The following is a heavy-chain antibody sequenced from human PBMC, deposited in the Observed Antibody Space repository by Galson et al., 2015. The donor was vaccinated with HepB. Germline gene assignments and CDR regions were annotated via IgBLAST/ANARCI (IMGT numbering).Heavy chain of an antibody. J-gene: IGHJ4*02. Sequence: SLRLSCAASGFTFSSYGMHWVRQAPGKGLEWVAVIWYDGSNKYYADSVKGRFTISRDNSKNTLYLQMNSLRAEDTAVYYCAKVAAAAGSFGYWGQGTLVTVSS. CDR3: AKVAAAAGSFGY. CDR2: IWYDGSNK. V-gene: IGHV3-33*06. CDR1: GFTFSSYG. D-gene: IGHD6-13*01.